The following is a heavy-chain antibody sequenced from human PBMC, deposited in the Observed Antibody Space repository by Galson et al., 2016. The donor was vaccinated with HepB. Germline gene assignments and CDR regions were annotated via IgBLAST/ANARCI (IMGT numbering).Heavy chain of an antibody. Sequence: SLRLSCAASGFTFSSYAMSWVRQAPGKGLEWVSAVSAGDYTWHADSVRGRFTISRDTSKNTLYLQMNSLRPEDTALYYCARDKFYTNNFVDVWGQGTMVTVSS. D-gene: IGHD3-9*01. V-gene: IGHV3-23*01. CDR3: ARDKFYTNNFVDV. CDR2: VSAGDYT. CDR1: GFTFSSYA. J-gene: IGHJ3*01.